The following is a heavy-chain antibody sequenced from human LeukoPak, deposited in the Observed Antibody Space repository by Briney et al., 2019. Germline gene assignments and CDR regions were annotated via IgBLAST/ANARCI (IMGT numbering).Heavy chain of an antibody. V-gene: IGHV4-59*08. D-gene: IGHD3-22*01. Sequence: SETLSLTCTVSGGSISSYYWSWIRQPPGKGLEWIGYIYYSGSTNYNPSLKSRVTISVDTSKNQFSLKLSSVTAADTAVYYCARHDPTYYYDSRVAYFDYWGQGTLVTVSS. J-gene: IGHJ4*02. CDR3: ARHDPTYYYDSRVAYFDY. CDR1: GGSISSYY. CDR2: IYYSGST.